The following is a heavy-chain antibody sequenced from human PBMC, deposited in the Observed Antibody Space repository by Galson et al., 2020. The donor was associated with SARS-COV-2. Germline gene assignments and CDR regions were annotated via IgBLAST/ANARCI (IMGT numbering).Heavy chain of an antibody. D-gene: IGHD6-13*01. CDR3: ARVSGYSSSWYPDYFDY. CDR2: IYYSGST. Sequence: SETLSLTCTVSGGSISSSSYYWGWIRQPPGKGLEWIGSIYYSGSTYYNPSLKSRVTISVDTSKNQFSLKLSSVTAADTAVYYCARVSGYSSSWYPDYFDYWGQGTLVTVSS. V-gene: IGHV4-39*01. J-gene: IGHJ4*02. CDR1: GGSISSSSYY.